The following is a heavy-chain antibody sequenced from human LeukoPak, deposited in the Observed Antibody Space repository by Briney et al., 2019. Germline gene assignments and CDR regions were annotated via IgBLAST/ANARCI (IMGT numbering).Heavy chain of an antibody. J-gene: IGHJ4*02. Sequence: SETLSLTCTVSGGSISSSIYYWGWFRQPPGKGLEWIGSIYYNVATYYNSSLKSRVTISVDTSKNHLSLKLSSVTAAGTAVYYCARVRDGYNRNWAYWGQGTLVTVSS. V-gene: IGHV4-39*02. CDR3: ARVRDGYNRNWAY. CDR2: IYYNVAT. D-gene: IGHD5-24*01. CDR1: GGSISSSIYY.